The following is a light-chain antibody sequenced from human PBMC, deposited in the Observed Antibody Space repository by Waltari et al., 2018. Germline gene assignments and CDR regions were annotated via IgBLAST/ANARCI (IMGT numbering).Light chain of an antibody. CDR2: NES. Sequence: DIQMTQSPSTLSASVGDRVTITCRASQSISHWLALYQQKPEKAPKHLIPNESGLEKEIPARFSGRGSGTEFTLTITNLQPDDFATFYCQRYDDYPPIFGGGTKVEIK. CDR1: QSISHW. V-gene: IGKV1-5*03. J-gene: IGKJ4*01. CDR3: QRYDDYPPI.